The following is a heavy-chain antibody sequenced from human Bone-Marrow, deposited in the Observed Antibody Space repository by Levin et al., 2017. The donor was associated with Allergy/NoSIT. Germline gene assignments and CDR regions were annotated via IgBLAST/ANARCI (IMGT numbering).Heavy chain of an antibody. CDR1: GFTFSSYA. Sequence: GSLRLSCAASGFTFSSYAMSWVRQAPGKGLEWVSTISGSGGSTSTADSVKGRFTISRDNSKNTLYLQMSSLRAEDTAVYYCAKSLSNHGMGFGTPFDYWGQGTLVTVSS. CDR2: ISGSGGST. CDR3: AKSLSNHGMGFGTPFDY. J-gene: IGHJ4*02. V-gene: IGHV3-23*01. D-gene: IGHD3-10*01.